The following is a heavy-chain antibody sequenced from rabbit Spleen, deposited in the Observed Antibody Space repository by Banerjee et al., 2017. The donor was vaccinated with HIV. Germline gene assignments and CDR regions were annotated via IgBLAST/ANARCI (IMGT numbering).Heavy chain of an antibody. CDR1: GVSFSDKD. Sequence: EQLEESGGGLVKPEGSLTLTCKASGVSFSDKDVMCWVRQAPGKGLEWIGIIYGAKGSTDYASWVNGRFTISSDNAQSTVDLKMTSLTAADTATYFCARAIVPWLGLTRLDLWGPGTLVTVS. D-gene: IGHD4-1*01. J-gene: IGHJ3*01. CDR2: IYGAKGST. V-gene: IGHV1S47*01. CDR3: ARAIVPWLGLTRLDL.